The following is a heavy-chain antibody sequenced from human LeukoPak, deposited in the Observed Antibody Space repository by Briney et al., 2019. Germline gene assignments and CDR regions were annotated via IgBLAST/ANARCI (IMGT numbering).Heavy chain of an antibody. CDR3: ARPMVRGVTQNNWFDP. Sequence: SETLSLTCTVSGGSISSHYWSWIRQPPGKGLEWIGEINHSGSTNYNPSLKSRVTISVDTSKNQFSLKLSSVTAADTAVYYCARPMVRGVTQNNWFDPWGQGTLVTVSS. CDR1: GGSISSHY. J-gene: IGHJ5*02. D-gene: IGHD3-10*01. CDR2: INHSGST. V-gene: IGHV4-34*01.